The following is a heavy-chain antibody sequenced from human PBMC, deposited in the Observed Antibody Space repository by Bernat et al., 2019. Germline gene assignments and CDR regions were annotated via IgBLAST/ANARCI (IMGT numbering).Heavy chain of an antibody. J-gene: IGHJ6*02. V-gene: IGHV3-30-3*01. CDR3: SLYGMDV. Sequence: QVQLVESGGGVVQPGRSLRLSCAASGFTFSRYAMHWVRQAPGKGLEWVAVISYDGSNKYYADSVKGRFTISRDNSKNTLYLQMNSLRAEDTAVYYCSLYGMDVWGQGTTVTVSS. CDR1: GFTFSRYA. CDR2: ISYDGSNK.